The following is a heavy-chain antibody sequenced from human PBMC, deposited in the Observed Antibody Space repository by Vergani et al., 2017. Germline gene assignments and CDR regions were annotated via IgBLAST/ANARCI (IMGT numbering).Heavy chain of an antibody. CDR2: ISWNSGSI. D-gene: IGHD5-18*01. V-gene: IGHV3-9*01. CDR1: GFTFDDYA. CDR3: AKAREAMVFLSPWFDP. J-gene: IGHJ5*02. Sequence: EVQLVESGGGLVQPGRSLRLSCAASGFTFDDYAMHWVRQAPGKGLEWVSGISWNSGSIGYADSVKGRFTISRDNAKNSLYLQMNSLRAEDTALYYCAKAREAMVFLSPWFDPWGQGTLVTVSS.